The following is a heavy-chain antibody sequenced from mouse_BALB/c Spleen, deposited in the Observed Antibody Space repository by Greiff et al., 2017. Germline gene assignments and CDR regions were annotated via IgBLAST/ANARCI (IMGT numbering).Heavy chain of an antibody. J-gene: IGHJ2*01. CDR2: IDPETGGT. D-gene: IGHD2-4*01. CDR3: TRRLRGGFDY. CDR1: GYTFTDYE. Sequence: QVQLQQSGAELVRPGASVTLSCKASGYTFTDYEMHWVKQTPVHGLEWIGAIDPETGGTAYNQKFKGKATLTADKSSSTAYMELRSLTSEDSAVYYCTRRLRGGFDYWGQGTTLTVSS. V-gene: IGHV1-15*01.